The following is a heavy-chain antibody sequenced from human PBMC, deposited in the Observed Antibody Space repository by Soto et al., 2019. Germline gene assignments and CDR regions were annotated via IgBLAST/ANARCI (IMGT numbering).Heavy chain of an antibody. CDR1: GGSISSGGYS. CDR3: ARDYYGMDV. CDR2: TYQSGSA. J-gene: IGHJ6*02. Sequence: SETLSLTCTVSGGSISSGGYSWTWIRQSPGKGLEWIGYTYQSGSAYYNPSLKSRVTISVDRSKNQFSLNLTSVTAADTAVYYCARDYYGMDVWGQGATVTVSS. V-gene: IGHV4-30-2*06.